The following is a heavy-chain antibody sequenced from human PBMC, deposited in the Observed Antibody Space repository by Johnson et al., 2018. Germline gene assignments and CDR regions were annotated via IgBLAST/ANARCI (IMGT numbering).Heavy chain of an antibody. CDR2: ISYNSGSI. D-gene: IGHD1-26*01. CDR3: AKDGGWEPASFDI. CDR1: GFTFDDYA. V-gene: IGHV3-9*01. J-gene: IGHJ3*02. Sequence: VQLVESGGGLVQPGRSLRLSCAASGFTFDDYAMHWVRQAPGKGLEWVSGISYNSGSIGYADSVKGRFTISRDNAKNSLYLQMNSLRAEDTALYYCAKDGGWEPASFDIWGQGTMVTVSS.